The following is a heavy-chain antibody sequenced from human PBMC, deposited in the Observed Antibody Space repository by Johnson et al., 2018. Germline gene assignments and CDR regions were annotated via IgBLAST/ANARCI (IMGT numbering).Heavy chain of an antibody. J-gene: IGHJ1*01. CDR2: IIPILGIA. CDR3: ARGHSSGWAEYFQH. Sequence: QVQLVQAGAEVKKPRSSVMVSCKASGGTFSSYTISWVRQAPGQGLEWMGRIIPILGIANYAQKFQGRVTITADKSTSTAYMELSSRRSEDTAVYYCARGHSSGWAEYFQHWGQGTLVTVSS. CDR1: GGTFSSYT. D-gene: IGHD6-19*01. V-gene: IGHV1-69*09.